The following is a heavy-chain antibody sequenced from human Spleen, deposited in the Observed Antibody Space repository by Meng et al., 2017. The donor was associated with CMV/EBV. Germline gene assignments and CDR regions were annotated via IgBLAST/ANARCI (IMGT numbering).Heavy chain of an antibody. CDR3: ARHAYGTDS. D-gene: IGHD4-17*01. Sequence: LTCTVSGGSVSSDNYYWSWIRQSPAKGLEYIGCIYYSGYTNYNPSLESRVTISLDTSQNQFSLRLTSVTAADTAIYYCARHAYGTDSWGQGTLGTVSS. J-gene: IGHJ4*02. CDR2: IYYSGYT. V-gene: IGHV4-61*01. CDR1: GGSVSSDNYY.